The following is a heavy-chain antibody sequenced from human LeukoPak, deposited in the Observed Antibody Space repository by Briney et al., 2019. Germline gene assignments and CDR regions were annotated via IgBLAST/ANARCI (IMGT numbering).Heavy chain of an antibody. V-gene: IGHV1-24*01. Sequence: ASVKVSCKVSGYTLTELSMHWVRQAPGKGLEWMGGFDPEDGETIYAQKFQGRVTMTEDTSTDTAYTELSSLRSEDTAVYYCAAVTTTGRGVRGVIITQFDYWGQGTLVTVSS. D-gene: IGHD3-10*01. J-gene: IGHJ4*02. CDR1: GYTLTELS. CDR3: AAVTTTGRGVRGVIITQFDY. CDR2: FDPEDGET.